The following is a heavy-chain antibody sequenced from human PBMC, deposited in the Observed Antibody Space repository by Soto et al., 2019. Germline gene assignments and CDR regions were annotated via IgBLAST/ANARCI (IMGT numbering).Heavy chain of an antibody. CDR1: GYSFTRNW. CDR2: IYPGDSDT. D-gene: IGHD3-22*01. Sequence: GESLKISCKGSGYSFTRNWIGWVRQMPGKGLEWMGIIYPGDSDTRYSPSFQGQVTISADKSISTAYLQWSSLKASDTAMYYCARLIDSSGYYHFDYWGQGTLVTVSS. CDR3: ARLIDSSGYYHFDY. J-gene: IGHJ4*02. V-gene: IGHV5-51*01.